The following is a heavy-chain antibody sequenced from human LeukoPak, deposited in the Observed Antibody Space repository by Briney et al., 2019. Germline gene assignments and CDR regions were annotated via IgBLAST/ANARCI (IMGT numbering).Heavy chain of an antibody. D-gene: IGHD6-13*01. J-gene: IGHJ5*02. CDR1: RRPIISYY. CDR3: ARLIAAAKNWFDP. Sequence: SATLSPTFTPSRRPIISYYCRSIRNPPAKPLVRIGYIYYSGSTNYNPSLKSRVTISVDTSKNQFSLKLSSVTAADTAVYYCARLIAAAKNWFDPWGQGTLVTVSS. V-gene: IGHV4-59*08. CDR2: IYYSGST.